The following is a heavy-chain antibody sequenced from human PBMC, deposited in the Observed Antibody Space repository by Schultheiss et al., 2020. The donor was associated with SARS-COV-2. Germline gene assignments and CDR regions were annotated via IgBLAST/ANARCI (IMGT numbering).Heavy chain of an antibody. D-gene: IGHD6-13*01. J-gene: IGHJ6*02. CDR3: ARAGYGYGMDV. CDR1: GGSISSYY. Sequence: SETLSLTCTVSGGSISSYYWSWIRQPPGKGLEWIGYIYYSGSTNYNPSLKSRVTISVDTSKNQFSLKLSSVTVADTAVYYCARAGYGYGMDVWGQGTTVTVSS. CDR2: IYYSGST. V-gene: IGHV4-59*01.